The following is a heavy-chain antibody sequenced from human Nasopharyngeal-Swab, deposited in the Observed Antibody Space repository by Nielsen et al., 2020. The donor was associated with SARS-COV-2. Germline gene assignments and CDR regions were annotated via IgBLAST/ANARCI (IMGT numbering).Heavy chain of an antibody. D-gene: IGHD6-6*01. CDR3: VRERESSYGMDV. V-gene: IGHV3-7*01. J-gene: IGHJ6*02. Sequence: GESLKISCAASGFTFRNYWMSWVRQAPGKGLEWVANIKQGGSEKHYVDSVKGRFTISRDDAKNSQSLQMNSLRVEDTAVYYCVRERESSYGMDVWGQRATVTVSS. CDR2: IKQGGSEK. CDR1: GFTFRNYW.